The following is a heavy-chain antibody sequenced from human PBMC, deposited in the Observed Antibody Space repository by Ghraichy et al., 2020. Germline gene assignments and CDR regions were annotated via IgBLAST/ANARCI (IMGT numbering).Heavy chain of an antibody. J-gene: IGHJ6*02. D-gene: IGHD6-13*01. V-gene: IGHV3-23*01. CDR2: ISGSGGST. Sequence: LNISCAASGFTFSSYVLSWVRQAPGKGLEWVSAISGSGGSTYYPDSVKGRFTISRDNSKNTLYLQMNSLRAEDTAVYYCAKGIAAGTTTISYYYNGMDVWGQGTTVTVSS. CDR1: GFTFSSYV. CDR3: AKGIAAGTTTISYYYNGMDV.